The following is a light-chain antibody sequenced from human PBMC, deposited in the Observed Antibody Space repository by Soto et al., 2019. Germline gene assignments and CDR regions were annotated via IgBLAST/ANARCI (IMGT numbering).Light chain of an antibody. CDR3: SSYAGSNHVV. CDR2: EVS. J-gene: IGLJ2*01. Sequence: QSALTQPPSASGSPGQSVTISCTGTSSDVGGYNYVSWYQQHPGKAPKLMIYEVSKRPSGVPDRFSGSKSGNTASLTVSGLQADDEADYCCSSYAGSNHVVFGGGTKLTVL. CDR1: SSDVGGYNY. V-gene: IGLV2-8*01.